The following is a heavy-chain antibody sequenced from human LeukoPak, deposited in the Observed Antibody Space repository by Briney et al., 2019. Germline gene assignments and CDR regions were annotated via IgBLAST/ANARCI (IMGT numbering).Heavy chain of an antibody. CDR2: IHKDGSET. CDR3: ARLDYSRVYVY. D-gene: IGHD4-11*01. CDR1: GFTFNTYW. V-gene: IGHV3-7*01. J-gene: IGHJ4*02. Sequence: PGGSLRLSCAASGFTFNTYWMSWVRQAPGKGLEWVANIHKDGSETYFVDSVKGRFTMSRDNAENSLSLQMSSLKAEDTAIYYCARLDYSRVYVYWGQGTLVTVSS.